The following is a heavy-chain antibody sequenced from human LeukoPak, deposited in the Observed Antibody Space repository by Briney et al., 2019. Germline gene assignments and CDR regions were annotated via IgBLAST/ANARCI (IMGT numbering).Heavy chain of an antibody. D-gene: IGHD2-21*02. V-gene: IGHV1-69*13. J-gene: IGHJ4*02. CDR3: AKAASTVVVTGIIDF. CDR1: GGTFSSYA. Sequence: SVKVSCKASGGTFSSYAISWVRQAPGQGLEWIGGIIPIFGTANYAQKFQGRVTITADESTSTAYMELSSLRSEDTAVYYCAKAASTVVVTGIIDFWGQGTLVTASS. CDR2: IIPIFGTA.